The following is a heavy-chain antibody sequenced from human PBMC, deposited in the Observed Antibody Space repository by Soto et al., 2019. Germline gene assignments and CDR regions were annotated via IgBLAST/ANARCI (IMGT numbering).Heavy chain of an antibody. J-gene: IGHJ4*02. CDR3: ARGSAAAGPYYFDY. CDR1: GSAFTSYA. D-gene: IGHD6-13*01. CDR2: INAGNGAT. Sequence: ASVKVSCKASGSAFTSYARHWVRQAPGQRLEWMGWINAGNGATKYSQNFQDRLTITRDPSANTAFMELSSLRPEDTAVYYCARGSAAAGPYYFDYWAQGTPVTVPQ. V-gene: IGHV1-3*01.